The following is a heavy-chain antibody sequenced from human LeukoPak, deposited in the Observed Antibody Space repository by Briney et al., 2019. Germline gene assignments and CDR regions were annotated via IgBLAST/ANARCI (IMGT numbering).Heavy chain of an antibody. D-gene: IGHD3-16*02. CDR3: AGRGSMITFGGVIADDY. V-gene: IGHV4-39*01. Sequence: SETLSLTCTVSGGSISSSSYYWGWIRQPPGKGLEWIGSIYYSGSTYYNPSLKSRVTISVDTSKNQFSLKLSSVTAADTAVYYCAGRGSMITFGGVIADDYRGQGTLVTVSS. CDR1: GGSISSSSYY. CDR2: IYYSGST. J-gene: IGHJ4*02.